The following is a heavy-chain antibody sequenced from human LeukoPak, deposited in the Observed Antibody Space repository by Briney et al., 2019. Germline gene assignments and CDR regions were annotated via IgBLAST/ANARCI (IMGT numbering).Heavy chain of an antibody. CDR3: ALRESSGWPGPLDY. D-gene: IGHD6-19*01. J-gene: IGHJ4*02. CDR2: IIPILGTA. V-gene: IGHV1-69*01. Sequence: SVKVSCKASGGTFSSYAISWVRQAPGQGLEWMGGIIPILGTANYAQKFQGRVTITADESTSTAYMELSSLRSGDTAVYYCALRESSGWPGPLDYWGQGTLVTVSS. CDR1: GGTFSSYA.